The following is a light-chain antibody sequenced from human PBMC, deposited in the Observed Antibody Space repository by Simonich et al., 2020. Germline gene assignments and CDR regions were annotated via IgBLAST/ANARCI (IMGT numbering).Light chain of an antibody. J-gene: IGLJ3*02. CDR1: SGHSSYA. CDR2: LNSDGSH. V-gene: IGLV4-69*01. Sequence: QLVLTQSPSPSASLGASVKLTCTLSSGHSSYAIAWHQQKPAKGPRYLMKLNSDGSHRKGDGIPERFSGSSSGAERYLTISSLQSEDEADYYCQTWGTGINWVFGGGTKLTVL. CDR3: QTWGTGINWV.